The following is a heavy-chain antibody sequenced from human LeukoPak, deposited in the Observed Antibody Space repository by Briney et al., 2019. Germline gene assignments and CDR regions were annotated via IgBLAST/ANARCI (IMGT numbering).Heavy chain of an antibody. CDR2: MNPNSGNT. CDR1: GYTFTSYD. D-gene: IGHD2-2*01. V-gene: IGHV1-8*01. J-gene: IGHJ5*02. Sequence: ASVKVSCKASGYTFTSYDINWVRQATGQGLEWMGWMNPNSGNTGYAQKFQGRVTMTRNTSISTAYMELSSLRSEDTAVYYCARARRYCSSTSCYRGYNWFDPWGQGTLVTVSS. CDR3: ARARRYCSSTSCYRGYNWFDP.